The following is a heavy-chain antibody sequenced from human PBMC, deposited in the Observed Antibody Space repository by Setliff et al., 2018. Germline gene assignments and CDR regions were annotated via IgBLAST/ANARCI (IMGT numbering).Heavy chain of an antibody. CDR3: ASAEVVVAP. V-gene: IGHV4-4*08. CDR2: VYTSGST. CDR1: GGSIGHYY. Sequence: SETLSLTCIVSGGSIGHYYWNWIRQPPGKGLEWIGYVYTSGSTNYNPSLKSRVTISVDTSKNQLSLRLTSVTAADTAVYYCASAEVVVAPWGQGTLVTVSS. J-gene: IGHJ4*02. D-gene: IGHD2-15*01.